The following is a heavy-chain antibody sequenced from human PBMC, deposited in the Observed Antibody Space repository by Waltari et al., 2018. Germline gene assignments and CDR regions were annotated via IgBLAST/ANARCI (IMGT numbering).Heavy chain of an antibody. CDR3: ARVPYNNQSKYRPYYFDY. J-gene: IGHJ4*02. CDR1: GYTFTGYY. Sequence: QVQLVQSGAEVKKPGASVKVSCKASGYTFTGYYMHWVRQAPGQGLEWMGWINPNSGGTNDAQKFQGRVTMTRDTSISTAYMELSRLRSDDTAVYYCARVPYNNQSKYRPYYFDYWGQGTLVTVSS. D-gene: IGHD3-10*01. CDR2: INPNSGGT. V-gene: IGHV1-2*02.